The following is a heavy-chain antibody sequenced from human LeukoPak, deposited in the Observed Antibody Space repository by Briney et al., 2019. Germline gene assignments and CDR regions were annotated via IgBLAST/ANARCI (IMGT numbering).Heavy chain of an antibody. CDR1: GFTVSSNY. CDR3: AREILAPGKTHDY. CDR2: IYSGGST. Sequence: GGSLRLSCAASGFTVSSNYMSWVRQAPGRGLEWVSFIYSGGSTYYADSVKGRFTISRDNAKNTLFLQMSSLRAEDTAVYFCAREILAPGKTHDYWGQGTLVTVSS. J-gene: IGHJ4*02. V-gene: IGHV3-53*01.